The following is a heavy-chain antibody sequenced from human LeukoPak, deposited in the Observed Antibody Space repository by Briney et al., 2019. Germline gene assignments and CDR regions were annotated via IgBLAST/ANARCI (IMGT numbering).Heavy chain of an antibody. Sequence: GGSLRLSCAASGFTFNSYGMHWVRQAPGKGLEWLAFISYDRSNTYYADSVKGRFTVSIDNSKNILYLQMNSLRADDTAVYYCARAYGEDYYYYMDVWGKGTTVTVSS. V-gene: IGHV3-30*02. D-gene: IGHD3-10*01. CDR1: GFTFNSYG. CDR3: ARAYGEDYYYYMDV. J-gene: IGHJ6*03. CDR2: ISYDRSNT.